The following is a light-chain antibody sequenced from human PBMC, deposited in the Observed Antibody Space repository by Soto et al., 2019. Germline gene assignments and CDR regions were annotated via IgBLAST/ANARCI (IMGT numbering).Light chain of an antibody. Sequence: EIGMTQSPATLSVSPGERATLSCTASQSVRSNLAWYQQKPGQAPRVLIYGASTRETGIPATFSGSGAGTEFTRTISSLQSEDVAVDYCQQYNSSPLTFGGGTKVDIK. CDR3: QQYNSSPLT. CDR1: QSVRSN. V-gene: IGKV3D-15*01. J-gene: IGKJ4*01. CDR2: GAS.